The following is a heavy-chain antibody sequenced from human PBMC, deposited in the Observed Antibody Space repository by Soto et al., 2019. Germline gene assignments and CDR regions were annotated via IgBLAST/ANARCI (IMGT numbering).Heavy chain of an antibody. Sequence: GGSLRLSCAASGFTFDDYAIHWVRQAPGKGLEWVSGISWNSGSIGYADSVKGRFTISRDNAKNSLYLQMNSLRAEDTALYYCAKGSSGWLDYWGQGTLVTVPQ. V-gene: IGHV3-9*01. J-gene: IGHJ4*02. CDR2: ISWNSGSI. CDR3: AKGSSGWLDY. D-gene: IGHD6-19*01. CDR1: GFTFDDYA.